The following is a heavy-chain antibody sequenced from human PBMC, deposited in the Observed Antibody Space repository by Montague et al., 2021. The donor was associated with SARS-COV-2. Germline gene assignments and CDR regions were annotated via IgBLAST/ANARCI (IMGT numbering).Heavy chain of an antibody. J-gene: IGHJ4*02. CDR3: ARHYGSSLDS. V-gene: IGHV4-39*01. Sequence: SETLSLTCTVSGGSISSTTYRWGWIRQPPGKGLEWIGFISYCGTTFYNPSLKSRISMSVDTPKSQFSLNLTSVTAADTAVYYCARHYGSSLDSWGQGILVAVSS. CDR2: ISYCGTT. D-gene: IGHD4-17*01. CDR1: GGSISSTTYR.